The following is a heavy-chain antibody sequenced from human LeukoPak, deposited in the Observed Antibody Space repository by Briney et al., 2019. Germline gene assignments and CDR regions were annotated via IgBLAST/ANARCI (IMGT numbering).Heavy chain of an antibody. CDR2: IVVGSGNT. V-gene: IGHV1-58*01. CDR3: ARGDYYDSSGYSYYGMDV. Sequence: ASVKVSCKASGFTFTSSAVQWVRQARGQRLEWIGWIVVGSGNTNYAQKFQERVTITRDMSTSTAYMELSSLRSEDTAVYYCARGDYYDSSGYSYYGMDVWGQGTRSPSP. J-gene: IGHJ6*02. CDR1: GFTFTSSA. D-gene: IGHD3-22*01.